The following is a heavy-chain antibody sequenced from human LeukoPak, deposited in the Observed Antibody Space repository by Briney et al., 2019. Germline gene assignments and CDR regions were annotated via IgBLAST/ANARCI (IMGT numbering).Heavy chain of an antibody. J-gene: IGHJ4*02. Sequence: GGSLRLSCAASGFTFDDYAMHWVRQAPGKGLEWVSGISWNSGSIGYADSVKGRFTISRDDAKNSLYLQMNSLRAEDTALYYCAKDQYQLGSYFDYWGQGTLVTVPS. CDR1: GFTFDDYA. CDR3: AKDQYQLGSYFDY. CDR2: ISWNSGSI. V-gene: IGHV3-9*01. D-gene: IGHD2-2*01.